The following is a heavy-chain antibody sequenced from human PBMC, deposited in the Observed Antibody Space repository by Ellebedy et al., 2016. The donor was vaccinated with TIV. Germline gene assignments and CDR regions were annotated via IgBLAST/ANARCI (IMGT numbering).Heavy chain of an antibody. J-gene: IGHJ5*02. CDR2: INPNSGGT. CDR3: ARSHSSGYYGWFDP. V-gene: IGHV1-2*04. Sequence: ASVKVSXXASGYTFTGYYMHWVRQAPGQGLEWMGWINPNSGGTNYAQKFQGWVTMTRDTSISTAYMELSRLRSDDTAVYYCARSHSSGYYGWFDPWGQGTLVTVSS. D-gene: IGHD3-22*01. CDR1: GYTFTGYY.